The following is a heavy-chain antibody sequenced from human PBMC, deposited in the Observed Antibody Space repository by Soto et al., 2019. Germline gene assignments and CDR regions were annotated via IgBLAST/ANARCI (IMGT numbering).Heavy chain of an antibody. D-gene: IGHD4-17*01. CDR1: GLAFRRYW. CDR3: ARATRVDAY. Sequence: EVQLVESGGDLVQPGGSLRLSCAASGLAFRRYWMSWVRQAPGKGLEGVANIKQDGSEIYYVDSVKGRFTISRDNAKNSLYREINSLGVEDTEVYYFARATRVDAYWGQGTLVTVSS. V-gene: IGHV3-7*04. CDR2: IKQDGSEI. J-gene: IGHJ4*02.